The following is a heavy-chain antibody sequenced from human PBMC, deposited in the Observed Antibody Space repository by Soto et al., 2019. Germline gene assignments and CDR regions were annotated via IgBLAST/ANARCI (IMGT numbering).Heavy chain of an antibody. J-gene: IGHJ3*02. CDR2: INPATGAA. CDR3: ARGGGVGVAGSAAFDM. V-gene: IGHV1-2*02. D-gene: IGHD3-3*01. CDR1: GYPVTAYY. Sequence: QLHLVQSGAVVKKPGASVTVSCSASGYPVTAYYMHWVRQAPGRGLEWMGGINPATGAAKYTQTFQGRVTMNRDTSTSTVFMELSGLTSEDPAVFYCARGGGVGVAGSAAFDMWGQGTLVTVSS.